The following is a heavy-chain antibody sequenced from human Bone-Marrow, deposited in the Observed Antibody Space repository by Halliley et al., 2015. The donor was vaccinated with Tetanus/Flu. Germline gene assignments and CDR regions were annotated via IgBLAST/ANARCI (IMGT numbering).Heavy chain of an antibody. J-gene: IGHJ3*02. CDR2: MSYDGSDE. V-gene: IGHV3-30*18. CDR1: GFTFSMYG. CDR3: AKAKRQYCRSTNGPAYVFDM. Sequence: SLRLSCEASGFTFSMYGMHWVRQAPGKGLQWVSGMSYDGSDEYYLDSVKGRFSISRDITKNILFLQMNSLRTDDTAVYYCAKAKRQYCRSTNGPAYVFDMWGQGTTVTVSS. D-gene: IGHD2-2*01.